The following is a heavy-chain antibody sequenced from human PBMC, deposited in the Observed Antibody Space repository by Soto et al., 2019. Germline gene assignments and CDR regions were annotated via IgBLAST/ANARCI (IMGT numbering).Heavy chain of an antibody. J-gene: IGHJ5*02. CDR3: ARDSAINYYGSGSYYNARWFGP. V-gene: IGHV4-31*03. CDR1: GGSISSGGYY. Sequence: PSETLSLTCTLSGGSISSGGYYWSWIRQHPGKGLEWIGYIYYSGSTYYNPSLKSRVSISVDTSKNQFSLKLSSVTAADTAVYYCARDSAINYYGSGSYYNARWFGPWGQGTLGTVSS. D-gene: IGHD3-10*01. CDR2: IYYSGST.